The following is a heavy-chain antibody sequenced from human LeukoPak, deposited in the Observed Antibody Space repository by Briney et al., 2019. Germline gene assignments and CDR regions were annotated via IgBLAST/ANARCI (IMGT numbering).Heavy chain of an antibody. CDR1: GFTFTSSW. D-gene: IGHD5-12*01. CDR3: ARLRHGYMDV. J-gene: IGHJ6*03. Sequence: GGSLRLSCAASGFTFTSSWMSWVRQAPGKGLEWVANIKQDASEKYYVDSVKGRFTISRDNAKNSLYLQMNSLRAEDTAVYYCARLRHGYMDVWGEGTTVTVSS. CDR2: IKQDASEK. V-gene: IGHV3-7*01.